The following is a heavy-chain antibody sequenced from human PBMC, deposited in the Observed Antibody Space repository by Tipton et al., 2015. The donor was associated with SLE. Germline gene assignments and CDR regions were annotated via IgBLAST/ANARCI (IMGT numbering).Heavy chain of an antibody. V-gene: IGHV4-61*09. CDR3: ARDKNGDYYDY. D-gene: IGHD4-17*01. J-gene: IGHJ4*02. CDR1: GGSISSGSYY. CDR2: IYATGIT. Sequence: TLSLTCTVSGGSISSGSYYWSWIRQPAGKGLEWIGHIYATGITNYNPSLKSRVTISVDTSKNQFSLKLSSMTAADTAVYYCARDKNGDYYDYWGQGTLVTVSS.